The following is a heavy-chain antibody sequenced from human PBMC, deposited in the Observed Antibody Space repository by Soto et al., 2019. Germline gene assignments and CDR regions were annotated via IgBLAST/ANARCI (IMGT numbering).Heavy chain of an antibody. CDR1: GFTFSDYS. J-gene: IGHJ3*02. V-gene: IGHV3-30-3*01. D-gene: IGHD4-17*01. Sequence: PGGSLRLSCAASGFTFSDYSLHWVRQAPGKGLQWVALISYDGNNKDFADSVNGRFSISRDNSRNTLYLQLNSLGLEDTAMYYCARDGSPYGEPHDAFDIWGQGTLVTVSS. CDR3: ARDGSPYGEPHDAFDI. CDR2: ISYDGNNK.